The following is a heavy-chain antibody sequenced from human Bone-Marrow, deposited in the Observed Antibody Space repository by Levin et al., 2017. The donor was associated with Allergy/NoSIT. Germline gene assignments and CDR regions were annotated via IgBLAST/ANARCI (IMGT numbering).Heavy chain of an antibody. CDR2: ISNDGSDI. J-gene: IGHJ4*02. CDR1: GLNFSNYV. CDR3: VRLVISTLVMTPIDYFDN. D-gene: IGHD2-21*02. Sequence: GESLKISCAVSGLNFSNYVMHWVRQPPGKGLEWLAAISNDGSDIYYADSAKGRFTISRDNAKNTLFLQMHSLRPEDTAVYYCVRLVISTLVMTPIDYFDNWGQGTLVTVSS. V-gene: IGHV3-30*04.